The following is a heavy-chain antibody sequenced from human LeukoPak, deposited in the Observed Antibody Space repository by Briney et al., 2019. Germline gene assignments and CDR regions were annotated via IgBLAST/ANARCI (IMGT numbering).Heavy chain of an antibody. Sequence: GASVKVSCKASGYTFTGYYMHWVRQAPGQGLEWMGWINPNSGGTNYAQKFQGRVTMTRDTSISTAYMELSRLRSDDTAVYYCVRGILYYDILGNWFDPWGQGTLVTVSS. V-gene: IGHV1-2*02. CDR3: VRGILYYDILGNWFDP. D-gene: IGHD3-9*01. J-gene: IGHJ5*02. CDR1: GYTFTGYY. CDR2: INPNSGGT.